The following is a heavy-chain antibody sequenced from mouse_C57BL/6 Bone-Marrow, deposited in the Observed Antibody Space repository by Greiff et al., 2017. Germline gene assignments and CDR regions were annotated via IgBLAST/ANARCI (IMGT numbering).Heavy chain of an antibody. CDR1: GFNIKDDY. D-gene: IGHD2-4*01. V-gene: IGHV14-4*01. Sequence: VQLQQSGAELVRPGASVKLSCTASGFNIKDDYMHWVKQRPEQGLEWIGWIDPENGDTEYASKFQGKATITADTPSNTAYLQLSSLTSEDTAVYYCTTVISAWFAYWGQGTLVTVSA. CDR3: TTVISAWFAY. CDR2: IDPENGDT. J-gene: IGHJ3*01.